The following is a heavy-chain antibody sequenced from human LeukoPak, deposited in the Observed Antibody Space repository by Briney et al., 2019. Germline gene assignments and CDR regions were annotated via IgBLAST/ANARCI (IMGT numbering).Heavy chain of an antibody. Sequence: ASVKVSCKASGYTFTNYDINWVRQATGQGLEWMGYMNPNSGNSAYAQKFQGRVTITTDASISTAYMELSGLRSEDTALYYRAREGFDYWGQGTLVTVSS. CDR2: MNPNSGNS. V-gene: IGHV1-8*03. CDR3: AREGFDY. J-gene: IGHJ4*02. CDR1: GYTFTNYD.